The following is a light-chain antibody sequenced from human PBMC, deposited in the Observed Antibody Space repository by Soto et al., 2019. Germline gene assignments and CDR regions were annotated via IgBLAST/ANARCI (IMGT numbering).Light chain of an antibody. CDR3: HYYGHGRDT. CDR2: GAY. J-gene: IGKJ5*01. CDR1: QTVPSNY. Sequence: EIVLTQSPGNMSLSPGESAILSCRASQTVPSNYLACYQQRPGQAPRLLIYGAYSRATGIQDRDSGSGSGHDFTLTISRLDPEDFSVYDVHYYGHGRDTFGEGTRLETK. V-gene: IGKV3-20*01.